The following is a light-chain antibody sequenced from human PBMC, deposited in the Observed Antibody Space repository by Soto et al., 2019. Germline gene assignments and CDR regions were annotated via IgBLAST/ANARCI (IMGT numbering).Light chain of an antibody. CDR1: QGINNY. CDR3: LQYHSSPYT. Sequence: DIQMTQSPSSLSASVGDRVTITCRATQGINNYVAWFQQKAGKAPKYLIYAASSLQGGFPSKFRCSGSETVFSLTISSLQPEDFTTYYCLQYHSSPYTFGQVTKLQSK. CDR2: AAS. V-gene: IGKV1-16*02. J-gene: IGKJ2*01.